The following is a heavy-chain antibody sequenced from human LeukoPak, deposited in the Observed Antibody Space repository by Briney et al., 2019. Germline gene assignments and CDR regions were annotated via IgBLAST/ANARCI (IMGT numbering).Heavy chain of an antibody. Sequence: PGGSLRLSCAASGFTFSSYSMNWVRQAPGKGLEWVSSISSSSSYIYYADSVKGRFTISRDNAKNSLYLQMNSLRAEDTAVYYCASLYCSSTSCLLWSQGTLVTVSS. V-gene: IGHV3-21*01. CDR2: ISSSSSYI. CDR1: GFTFSSYS. D-gene: IGHD2-2*01. J-gene: IGHJ4*02. CDR3: ASLYCSSTSCLL.